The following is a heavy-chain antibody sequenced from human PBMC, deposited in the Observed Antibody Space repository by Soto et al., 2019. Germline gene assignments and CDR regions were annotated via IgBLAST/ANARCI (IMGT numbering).Heavy chain of an antibody. Sequence: ASVKVSCKASGYTFTGYYMHWVRQAPGQGLEWMGWINPNSGGTNYAQKFQGRVTMTRDTSISTAYMELSRLRSDDTAVYYCARDLRSPRLGYCSSTSCSPLGYWGQGTLVTVSS. V-gene: IGHV1-2*02. CDR2: INPNSGGT. CDR1: GYTFTGYY. CDR3: ARDLRSPRLGYCSSTSCSPLGY. D-gene: IGHD2-2*01. J-gene: IGHJ4*02.